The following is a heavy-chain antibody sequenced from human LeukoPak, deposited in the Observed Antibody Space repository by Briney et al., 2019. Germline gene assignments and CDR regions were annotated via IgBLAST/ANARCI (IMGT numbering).Heavy chain of an antibody. D-gene: IGHD1-7*01. CDR1: GGSISSYY. V-gene: IGHV4-59*01. CDR2: IYYSGST. Sequence: PSETLSLTCTASGGSISSYYWSWIRQPPGKGLEWIGYIYYSGSTNYNPSLKSRVTTSVDTSKNQFSLKLSSVTAADTAVYYCARWAGTTDAFDIWGQGTMVTVSS. CDR3: ARWAGTTDAFDI. J-gene: IGHJ3*02.